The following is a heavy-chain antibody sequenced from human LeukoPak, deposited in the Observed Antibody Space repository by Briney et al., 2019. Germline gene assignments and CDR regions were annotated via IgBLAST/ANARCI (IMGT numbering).Heavy chain of an antibody. CDR1: GGSLSGSTYY. D-gene: IGHD1-26*01. J-gene: IGHJ4*02. V-gene: IGHV4-39*07. CDR2: IYYSGNT. Sequence: SETLSLTCTVSGGSLSGSTYYWGWIRQPPGKGLEWIGCIYYSGNTYYNPSLKSRVTMSVDTSKNQSSLKLSSLTAADTAVYYCARDPNAGYSGSYYSFDYWGQGTPVTVSS. CDR3: ARDPNAGYSGSYYSFDY.